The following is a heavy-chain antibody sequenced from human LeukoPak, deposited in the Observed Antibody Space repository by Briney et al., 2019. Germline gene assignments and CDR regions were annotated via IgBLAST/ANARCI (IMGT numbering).Heavy chain of an antibody. V-gene: IGHV1-2*02. D-gene: IGHD3-22*01. J-gene: IGHJ3*02. CDR3: ARAGRHYYDSSGYYDAFDM. CDR1: GYTVTGYY. Sequence: ASVKVSCKASGYTVTGYYMQWVRQAPGQGLEWMGWINPNSGGTNYAQKFQGRVTMTRDTSISTAYMELSRLRSDDTAVYYCARAGRHYYDSSGYYDAFDMWGQGTMVTVS. CDR2: INPNSGGT.